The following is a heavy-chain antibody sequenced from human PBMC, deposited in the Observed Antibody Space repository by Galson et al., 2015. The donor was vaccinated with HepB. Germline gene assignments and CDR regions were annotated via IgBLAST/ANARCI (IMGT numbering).Heavy chain of an antibody. CDR2: ISSSSSTI. D-gene: IGHD3-3*01. CDR1: GFTFSSYS. V-gene: IGHV3-48*01. CDR3: ASVPYYDFWSGFYYMDV. Sequence: SLRLSCAASGFTFSSYSMNWVRQAPGKGLEWVSYISSSSSTIYYADSVKGRFTISRDNAKNSLYLQMNSLRAEDTAVYYCASVPYYDFWSGFYYMDVWGKGATVTVSS. J-gene: IGHJ6*03.